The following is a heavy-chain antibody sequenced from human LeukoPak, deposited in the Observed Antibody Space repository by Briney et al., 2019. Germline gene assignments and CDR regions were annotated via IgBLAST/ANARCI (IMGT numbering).Heavy chain of an antibody. CDR3: AGDASVVAATRRYYGMDV. CDR2: MSGSGGST. J-gene: IGHJ6*02. CDR1: GFTFHSYP. Sequence: GGSLTLSYADSGFTFHSYPKSWVRQAPGKGLEWVSAMSGSGGSTYYADSVKGRFTISRDNSKNTLYLQMNSLRAEDTAVSYCAGDASVVAATRRYYGMDVWGQGTTVTVSS. D-gene: IGHD2-15*01. V-gene: IGHV3-23*01.